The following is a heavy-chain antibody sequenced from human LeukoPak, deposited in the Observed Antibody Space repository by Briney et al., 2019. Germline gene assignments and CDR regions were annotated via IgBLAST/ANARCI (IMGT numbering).Heavy chain of an antibody. D-gene: IGHD1/OR15-1a*01. Sequence: ASVKVSYMASGYTFTDYYILWVRQPPGQGLEWMGWINPNSGATNYAQKFQGRVTMTKDTSISTGYTELSRLRSDDTAVYCCARIRGGNNDPFDYWGQGTLVTVSS. CDR2: INPNSGAT. V-gene: IGHV1-2*02. CDR1: GYTFTDYY. CDR3: ARIRGGNNDPFDY. J-gene: IGHJ4*02.